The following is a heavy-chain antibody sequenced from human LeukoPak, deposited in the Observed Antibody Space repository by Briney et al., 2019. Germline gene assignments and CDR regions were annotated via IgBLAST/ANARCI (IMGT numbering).Heavy chain of an antibody. J-gene: IGHJ4*02. V-gene: IGHV3-33*01. D-gene: IGHD3-22*01. CDR1: GFTFSSYG. CDR3: ARSTWNVVVINFDY. Sequence: GGSLRLSCAASGFTFSSYGMHWVRQAPGKGLEWVAVIWYDGSNKYYADSVKGRFTISRDNSKNTLYLQMNSLRAEDTAVYYCARSTWNVVVINFDYWAREPWSPSPQ. CDR2: IWYDGSNK.